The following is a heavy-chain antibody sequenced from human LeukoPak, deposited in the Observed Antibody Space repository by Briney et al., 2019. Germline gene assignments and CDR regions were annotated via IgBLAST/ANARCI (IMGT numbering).Heavy chain of an antibody. J-gene: IGHJ3*02. Sequence: GGSLRLSCAASGFTFSSYAMSWVRQAPGKGLEWVANMKEDGSEKYYVDSVKGRFTISRDNAKNSLYLQMNSLRAEDTAVYYCARESPYYYDSPDAFDIWGQGTMVTVSS. CDR3: ARESPYYYDSPDAFDI. V-gene: IGHV3-7*03. D-gene: IGHD3-22*01. CDR1: GFTFSSYA. CDR2: MKEDGSEK.